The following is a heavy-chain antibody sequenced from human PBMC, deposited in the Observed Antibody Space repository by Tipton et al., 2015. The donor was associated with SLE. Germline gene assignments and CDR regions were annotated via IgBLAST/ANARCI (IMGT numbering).Heavy chain of an antibody. CDR2: ISWNSGSI. CDR3: AKDLVPAAISAFDI. J-gene: IGHJ3*02. D-gene: IGHD2-2*01. CDR1: GFTFDDYA. Sequence: SLRLSCAASGFTFDDYAMHWVRQAPGKGLEWVSGISWNSGSIGYADSVKGRFTISRDNAKNSLYLQMNSLRAEDTALYYCAKDLVPAAISAFDIWGQGTMVTVSS. V-gene: IGHV3-9*01.